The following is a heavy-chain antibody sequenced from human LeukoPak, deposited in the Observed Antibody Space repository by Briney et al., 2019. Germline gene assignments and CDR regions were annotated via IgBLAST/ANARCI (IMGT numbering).Heavy chain of an antibody. J-gene: IGHJ4*03. V-gene: IGHV4-34*01. CDR2: IDHRGDT. CDR3: GGGSEVGEIGCFVF. D-gene: IGHD2-21*01. Sequence: SETLSLTCTVYVGSLGLFYSSWIRQSPGKGLEWIAEIDHRGDTNYNPSVKSRVTISVDTSKNQFSLKVRSLSAADTVVYYGGGGSEVGEIGCFVFWGQGTLVTVSS. CDR1: VGSLGLFY.